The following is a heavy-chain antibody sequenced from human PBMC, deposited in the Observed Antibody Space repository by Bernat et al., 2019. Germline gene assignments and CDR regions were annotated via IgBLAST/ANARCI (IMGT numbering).Heavy chain of an antibody. D-gene: IGHD6-13*01. Sequence: EVQLVESGGGLVQLGRSLRLSCAASGFTFADYAMHWVRQAPGKGLEWVSGISWNSGSIGYADSVKGRFTISRDNAKNSLYLQMNSLRAEDTALYYCAKDSSSSWYRDFDYWGQGTLVTVSS. CDR3: AKDSSSSWYRDFDY. CDR2: ISWNSGSI. J-gene: IGHJ4*02. V-gene: IGHV3-9*01. CDR1: GFTFADYA.